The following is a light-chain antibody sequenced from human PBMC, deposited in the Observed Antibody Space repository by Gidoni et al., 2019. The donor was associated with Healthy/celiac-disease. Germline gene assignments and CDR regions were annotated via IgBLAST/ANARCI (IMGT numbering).Light chain of an antibody. CDR2: EGS. Sequence: QSALTQPAHVSGSPGQSLTISCTATSSDVGSYNLVSWYQQHPCKAPKLMIYEGSQRPSVFSIRFSGSKSGNTASLTISGLQAEYEADYYCCSSAGSSTFVFCGGTKLTVL. J-gene: IGLJ2*01. CDR1: SSDVGSYNL. V-gene: IGLV2-23*03. CDR3: CSSAGSSTFV.